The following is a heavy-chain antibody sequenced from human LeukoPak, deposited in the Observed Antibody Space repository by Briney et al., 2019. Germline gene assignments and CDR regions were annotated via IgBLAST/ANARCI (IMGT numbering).Heavy chain of an antibody. CDR2: IFHGGNT. Sequence: SETLSLTCTVSGDSITSSAFYWGWIRQAPGKGLEWIGNIFHGGNTHYNPSLKSRVSISVDRSKNQVSLNLSSVTAADTAVYYCARGRRYCSSTSCYTGFDPWGQGTLVTVSS. D-gene: IGHD2-2*02. CDR3: ARGRRYCSSTSCYTGFDP. J-gene: IGHJ5*02. CDR1: GDSITSSAFY. V-gene: IGHV4-39*07.